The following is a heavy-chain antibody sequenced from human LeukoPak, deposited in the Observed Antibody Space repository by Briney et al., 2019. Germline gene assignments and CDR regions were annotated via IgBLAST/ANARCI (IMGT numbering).Heavy chain of an antibody. CDR1: GYTFTSYG. V-gene: IGHV1-18*01. Sequence: ASVKVSFTASGYTFTSYGISWVRQAPGQGLEWMGWISAYNGNTNYAQKLQGRVTMTTDTSTSTAYMELRSLRSDDTAVYYCARVFRYYGSGNWNWFDPWGQGTLVTVSS. D-gene: IGHD3-10*01. J-gene: IGHJ5*02. CDR3: ARVFRYYGSGNWNWFDP. CDR2: ISAYNGNT.